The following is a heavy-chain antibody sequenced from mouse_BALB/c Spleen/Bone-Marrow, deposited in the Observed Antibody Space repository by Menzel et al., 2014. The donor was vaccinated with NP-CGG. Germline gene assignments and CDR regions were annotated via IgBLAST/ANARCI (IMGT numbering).Heavy chain of an antibody. J-gene: IGHJ3*01. CDR3: VLRWFAY. Sequence: VQLQQSGGGLVKPGGSLKLSCAASGFTFSDHYMYWVRQTPEKRLEWVATISDGGSYTYYPDSVKGRFTISRDNAKNNLYLQMSSLKSEDTAMYYCVLRWFAYWGQGTLVTVSA. CDR2: ISDGGSYT. D-gene: IGHD1-1*01. CDR1: GFTFSDHY. V-gene: IGHV5-4*02.